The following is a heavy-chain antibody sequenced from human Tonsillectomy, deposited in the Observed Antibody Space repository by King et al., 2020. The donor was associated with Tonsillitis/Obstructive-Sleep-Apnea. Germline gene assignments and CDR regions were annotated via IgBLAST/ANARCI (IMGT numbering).Heavy chain of an antibody. CDR1: GFTFSDYY. CDR3: ASDRGRSYAGQYWYFDL. J-gene: IGHJ2*01. V-gene: IGHV3-11*05. Sequence: VQLVESGGGLVKPGGSLRLSCAASGFTFSDYYMSWIRQAPGKGLEWVSYISSSSTYTDYADSVKGRFTISRDNAKNSLYLQMNNLRAEDTAVYYCASDRGRSYAGQYWYFDLWGRGTLVTVSS. CDR2: ISSSSTYT. D-gene: IGHD3-16*01.